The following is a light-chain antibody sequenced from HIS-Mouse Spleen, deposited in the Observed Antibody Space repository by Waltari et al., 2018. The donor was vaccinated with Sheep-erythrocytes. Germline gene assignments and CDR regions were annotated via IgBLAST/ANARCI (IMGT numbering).Light chain of an antibody. CDR1: INHVAGSTS. Sequence: QSALTQPPSASGSPGQSVPLPFTGTINHVAGSTSVSRNQQNPGKPPQRMIYEVSKRPSGVPDRFSGSKSGNTASLTVSGLQAEDEADYYCSSYAGSNNWVFGGGTKLTVL. CDR3: SSYAGSNNWV. CDR2: EVS. V-gene: IGLV2-8*01. J-gene: IGLJ3*02.